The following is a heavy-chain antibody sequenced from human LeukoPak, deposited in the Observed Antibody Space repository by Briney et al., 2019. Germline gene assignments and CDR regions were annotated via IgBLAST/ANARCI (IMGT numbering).Heavy chain of an antibody. J-gene: IGHJ4*02. CDR2: IKSKTDGGTI. V-gene: IGHV3-15*01. CDR3: VTAPTGFGTSWTGY. CDR1: GFTFNSAW. D-gene: IGHD6-13*01. Sequence: GGSLRLSCAASGFTFNSAWLSWVRQAPGKGLEWIGRIKSKTDGGTIDYAAPLKGKFTISRDDSKNTLYLEVNSLKIEDTAVYYCVTAPTGFGTSWTGYWGQGTLVTVSS.